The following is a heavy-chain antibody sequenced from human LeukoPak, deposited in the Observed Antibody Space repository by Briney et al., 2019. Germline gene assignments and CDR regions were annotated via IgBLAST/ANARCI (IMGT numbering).Heavy chain of an antibody. J-gene: IGHJ4*02. CDR3: ARVIRAAAGIDY. CDR2: IYYSGST. CDR1: GGSISSGDYY. Sequence: SETLSLTCTVSGGSISSGDYYWSWIRQPPGKGLEWIGYIYYSGSTYYNPSLKSRVTISVDTSKNQFSLKLSSVTAADTAVYYCARVIRAAAGIDYWGQGTLVTVSS. V-gene: IGHV4-30-4*08. D-gene: IGHD6-13*01.